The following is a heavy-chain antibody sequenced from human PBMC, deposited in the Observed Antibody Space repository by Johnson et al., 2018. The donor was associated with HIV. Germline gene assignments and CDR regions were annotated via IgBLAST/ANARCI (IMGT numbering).Heavy chain of an antibody. CDR2: ISYDGSNK. V-gene: IGHV3-30-3*01. CDR1: GFTFTSFA. Sequence: QVQLVESGGGVVQPGTSLRLSCAASGFTFTSFAMHWVRQAPGKGLEWVGFISYDGSNKYFTDSVRGRFTISRDNSRNTLYLQMDSLRAEDTAVYYCARYSSGWQGLDAFDIWGQGTMVTVSS. D-gene: IGHD6-19*01. CDR3: ARYSSGWQGLDAFDI. J-gene: IGHJ3*02.